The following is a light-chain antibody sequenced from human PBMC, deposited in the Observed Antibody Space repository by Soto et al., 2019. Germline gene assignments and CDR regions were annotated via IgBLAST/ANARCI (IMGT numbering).Light chain of an antibody. Sequence: QLTQSPSSLSASVGDRVTIACRASQSISIYLNWYQHKSGNAPKLLISAASTLQSGVPSRISGSGSGTDFTLTISSLQPEDFATYYCQQSYSTPTFGQGTKVEIK. V-gene: IGKV1-39*01. J-gene: IGKJ1*01. CDR3: QQSYSTPT. CDR1: QSISIY. CDR2: AAS.